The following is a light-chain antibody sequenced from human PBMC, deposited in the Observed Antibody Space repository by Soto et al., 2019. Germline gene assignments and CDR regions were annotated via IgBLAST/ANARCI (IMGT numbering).Light chain of an antibody. V-gene: IGLV2-23*01. CDR1: SSDVGSYNL. CDR2: EGS. CDR3: CSYAGSRTYV. Sequence: QSALTQPASVSGSPGQSITISCTGTSSDVGSYNLVSWYQQHPGKAPKLMIYEGSKRPSGVSNRFSGSKSGNTASLTISGLQAGDEADYYCCSYAGSRTYVLGTGTKVTVL. J-gene: IGLJ1*01.